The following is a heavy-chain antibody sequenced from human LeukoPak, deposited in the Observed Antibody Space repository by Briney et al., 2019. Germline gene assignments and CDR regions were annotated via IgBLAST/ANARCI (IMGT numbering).Heavy chain of an antibody. Sequence: GGSLRLSCAVSGFTFSSYSMNWVRQAPGKGLEWVSYISSSSDTIYYADSVKGRFTISRDNAKNSLYLQMSSLRAEDTAVYYCARDTRGESDYWGQGTLVTVSS. D-gene: IGHD2-2*01. V-gene: IGHV3-48*04. CDR2: ISSSSDTI. CDR3: ARDTRGESDY. J-gene: IGHJ4*02. CDR1: GFTFSSYS.